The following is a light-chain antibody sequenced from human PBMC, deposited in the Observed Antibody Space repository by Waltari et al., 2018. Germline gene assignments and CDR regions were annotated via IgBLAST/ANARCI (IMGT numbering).Light chain of an antibody. CDR1: SGDIGAYSY. CDR2: DVA. V-gene: IGLV2-14*03. J-gene: IGLJ2*01. CDR3: SAYTSRRTLK. Sequence: QSALTQPASVSGSPGQSITISCTGTSGDIGAYSYVTWYQHHPGEVPKLILYDVAERPSGVSNRFSGSKSGNTASLTVSGLQAEDEALYYCSAYTSRRTLKFGGGTRVTVL.